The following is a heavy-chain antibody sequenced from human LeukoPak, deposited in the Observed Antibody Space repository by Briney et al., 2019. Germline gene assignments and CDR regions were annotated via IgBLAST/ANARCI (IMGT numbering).Heavy chain of an antibody. J-gene: IGHJ3*02. CDR3: ARGRLVEPTADAFHI. CDR1: RYTFTGYY. V-gene: IGHV1-2*02. D-gene: IGHD1-1*01. CDR2: INPNSGGT. Sequence: ASVKVSCKASRYTFTGYYIHWVRQAPRQGLEWMGWINPNSGGTNYAQKFQGRVTMTRDTSISTAYMELSSLRSDDTAVYYCARGRLVEPTADAFHIWGQGTMVTVSS.